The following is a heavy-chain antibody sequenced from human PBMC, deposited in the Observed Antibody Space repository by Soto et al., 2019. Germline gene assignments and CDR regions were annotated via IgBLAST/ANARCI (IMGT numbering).Heavy chain of an antibody. J-gene: IGHJ5*02. V-gene: IGHV4-39*02. CDR3: ARDYDFWSGQSWFDP. Sequence: SETLSLTCTVSGGSISSSSYYWGWIRQPPGKGLEWIGSIYYSGSTYYNPSLKSRVTISVDTPKNQFSLKLSSVTAADTAVYYCARDYDFWSGQSWFDPWGQGTLVTVSS. CDR2: IYYSGST. D-gene: IGHD3-3*01. CDR1: GGSISSSSYY.